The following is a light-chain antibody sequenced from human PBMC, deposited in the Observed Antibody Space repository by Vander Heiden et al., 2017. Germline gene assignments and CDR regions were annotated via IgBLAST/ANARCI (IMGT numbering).Light chain of an antibody. J-gene: IGKJ4*01. CDR1: QSISSSR. CDR3: QQVDTSPLT. V-gene: IGKV3-20*01. CDR2: GAS. Sequence: EIVLTQSPRTLSLSAGERATLSCRSSQSISSSRLAWYQQKPGQAPWLLIFGASSRATGIPDRFSGSGSGTDFTLTITRLEPEDFALYYCQQVDTSPLTFGGGTKVEIK.